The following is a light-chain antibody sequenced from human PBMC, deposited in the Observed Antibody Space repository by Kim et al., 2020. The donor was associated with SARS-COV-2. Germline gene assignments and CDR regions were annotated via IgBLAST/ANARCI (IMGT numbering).Light chain of an antibody. J-gene: IGLJ2*01. V-gene: IGLV2-8*01. Sequence: SATISCTGPSSDVVAYNYVSWYQQHPGKAPKLMIYEVSKRPSGVPDRFSGSKSGNTASLTVSGLQAEDEADYYCSSYAGSHNLVFGGGTQLTVL. CDR1: SSDVVAYNY. CDR3: SSYAGSHNLV. CDR2: EVS.